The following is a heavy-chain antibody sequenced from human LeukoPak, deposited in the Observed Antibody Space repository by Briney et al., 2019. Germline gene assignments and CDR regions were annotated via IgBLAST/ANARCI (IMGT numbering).Heavy chain of an antibody. CDR2: INPNSGGT. CDR3: ARVRIYGDYYYYGMDV. Sequence: ASVKVSCKASGYTFTGCYMHWVRQAPGQGLEWMGWINPNSGGTNYAQKFQGRVTMTRDTSISTAYMELTRLTSDDTAVYYCARVRIYGDYYYYGMDVWGQGTTVTVSS. CDR1: GYTFTGCY. V-gene: IGHV1-2*02. J-gene: IGHJ6*02. D-gene: IGHD4-17*01.